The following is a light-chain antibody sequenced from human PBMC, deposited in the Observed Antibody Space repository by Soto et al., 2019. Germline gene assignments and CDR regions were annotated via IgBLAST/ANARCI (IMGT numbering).Light chain of an antibody. CDR1: NSDVGGYNY. Sequence: QSALTQPASVSGSPGQSISISCSGTNSDVGGYNYVSWYQQHPGKAPKLMIYGVTNRPSGVSDRFSGSKSGNTASLTISGLQAEDEAEYYCSSYASIGTRVFGGGTKLTVL. V-gene: IGLV2-14*01. CDR3: SSYASIGTRV. J-gene: IGLJ2*01. CDR2: GVT.